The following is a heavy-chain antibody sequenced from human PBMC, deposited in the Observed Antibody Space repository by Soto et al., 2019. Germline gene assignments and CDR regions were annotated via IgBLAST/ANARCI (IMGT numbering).Heavy chain of an antibody. CDR2: ISYDGNNK. Sequence: PGGSLRLSCAASGFTFSSFGMHWVRQAPGKGLEWVAVISYDGNNKYYADSVKGRFTISRDNSKNTLYLHMNSLGAEDTAVYYCAKALGYCSGGSCYPPGYYYGMDVRGQGTTVTVPS. CDR1: GFTFSSFG. J-gene: IGHJ6*02. D-gene: IGHD2-15*01. CDR3: AKALGYCSGGSCYPPGYYYGMDV. V-gene: IGHV3-30*18.